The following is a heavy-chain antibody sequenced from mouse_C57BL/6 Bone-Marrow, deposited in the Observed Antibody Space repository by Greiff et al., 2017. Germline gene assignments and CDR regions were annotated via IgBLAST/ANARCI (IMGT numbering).Heavy chain of an antibody. CDR2: IHPNSGST. Sequence: QLQQPGAELVKPGASVKLSCKASGYTFTSYWMHWVKQRPGQGLEWIGMIHPNSGSTNYNEKFKSKATLTVDKSSSTAYMQLSSLTSEDSAVYYCARDTTVVAHWYFDVWGTGTTVTVSS. V-gene: IGHV1-64*01. CDR3: ARDTTVVAHWYFDV. J-gene: IGHJ1*03. CDR1: GYTFTSYW. D-gene: IGHD1-1*01.